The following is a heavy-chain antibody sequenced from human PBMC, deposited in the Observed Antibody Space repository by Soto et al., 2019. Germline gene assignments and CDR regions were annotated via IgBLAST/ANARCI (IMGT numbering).Heavy chain of an antibody. CDR3: ARDRSDSSRADSFDI. CDR2: IYRGRAT. J-gene: IGHJ3*02. Sequence: EVQLVESGGGLIQPGGSLRLSCAVSGFSVSNTYMSWVRQAPGKGLEWISVIYRGRATYYADSVKGRFTISRDDSRNTVYLQMNSLTTGETAVYFCARDRSDSSRADSFDIWGQGTMVTVSS. D-gene: IGHD6-25*01. CDR1: GFSVSNTY. V-gene: IGHV3-53*01.